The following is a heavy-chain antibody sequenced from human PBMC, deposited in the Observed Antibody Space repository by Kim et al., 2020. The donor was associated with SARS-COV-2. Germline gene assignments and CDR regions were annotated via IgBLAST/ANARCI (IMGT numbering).Heavy chain of an antibody. CDR2: INPKSGGT. Sequence: ASVKVSCKVSGFSFSDYYIHWVRLTPGQGLEWLGRINPKSGGTVYAQKFEDRVTMTRDKSIQTLYMQLNSLRTDDTGVYFCARTSQRLVKSDFDFGGQEPLVTLST. V-gene: IGHV1-2*05. CDR3: ARTSQRLVKSDFDF. J-gene: IGHJ4*02. D-gene: IGHD3-9*01. CDR1: GFSFSDYY.